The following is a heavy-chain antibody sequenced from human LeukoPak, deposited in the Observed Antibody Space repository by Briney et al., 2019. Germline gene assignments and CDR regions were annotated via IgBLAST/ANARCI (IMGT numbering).Heavy chain of an antibody. V-gene: IGHV3-74*01. Sequence: GGSLRLSCAASGFTFSGHGMHWVRQAPGKGLVWASRINTDGSIAIYADSVRGRFTISRDNAKNTLYLQMNSLRAENTAVNYFARGLSPSEAYDTWGQGTMVGVSS. CDR3: ARGLSPSEAYDT. CDR2: INTDGSIA. J-gene: IGHJ3*02. D-gene: IGHD5/OR15-5a*01. CDR1: GFTFSGHG.